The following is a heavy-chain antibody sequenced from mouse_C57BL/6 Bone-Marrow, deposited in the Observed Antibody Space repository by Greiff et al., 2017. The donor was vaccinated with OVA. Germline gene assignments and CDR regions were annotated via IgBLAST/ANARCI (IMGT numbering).Heavy chain of an antibody. CDR3: ARGYYGGFAY. CDR1: GYTFTSYW. V-gene: IGHV1-69*01. J-gene: IGHJ3*01. Sequence: QVQLQQPGAELVMPGASVKLSCKASGYTFTSYWMHWVKQRPGQGLEWIGEIDPSDSYTNYNQKFKGKSTLTVDKSSSTAYMQLSSLTSEDSAVEYCARGYYGGFAYWGQGTLVTVSA. D-gene: IGHD1-1*01. CDR2: IDPSDSYT.